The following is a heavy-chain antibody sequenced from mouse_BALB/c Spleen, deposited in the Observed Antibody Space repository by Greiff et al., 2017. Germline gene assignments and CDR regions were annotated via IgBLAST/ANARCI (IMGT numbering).Heavy chain of an antibody. CDR3: ARLGLYGNYVGYWYFDV. Sequence: EVKLMESGGGLVQPGGSLKLSCAASGFTFSSYTMSWVRQTPEKRLEWVAYISNGGGSTYYPDTVKGRFTISRDNAKNTLYLQMSSLKSEDTAMYYCARLGLYGNYVGYWYFDVWGAGTTVTVSS. V-gene: IGHV5-12-2*01. D-gene: IGHD2-1*01. CDR1: GFTFSSYT. CDR2: ISNGGGST. J-gene: IGHJ1*01.